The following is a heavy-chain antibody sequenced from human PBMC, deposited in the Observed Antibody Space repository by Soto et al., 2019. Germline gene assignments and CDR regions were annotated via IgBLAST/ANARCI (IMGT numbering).Heavy chain of an antibody. D-gene: IGHD2-21*01. Sequence: SETLSLTCVVSGGSLSDHFWSWIRQSPGMALEWIGEINHLGSINYNPSLKSRVTMSVDTSKNQFSLTLNSVTAADTATYYCARGGISHWAYFYYMDVWDRGTTVTVSS. J-gene: IGHJ6*03. CDR1: GGSLSDHF. CDR2: INHLGSI. CDR3: ARGGISHWAYFYYMDV. V-gene: IGHV4-34*01.